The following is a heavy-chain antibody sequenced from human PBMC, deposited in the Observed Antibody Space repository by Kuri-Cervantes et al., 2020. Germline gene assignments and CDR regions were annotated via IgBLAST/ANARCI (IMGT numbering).Heavy chain of an antibody. D-gene: IGHD5/OR15-5a*01. J-gene: IGHJ2*01. Sequence: GESLKISCAASGFSFSDNYMTWIRQAPGKGLEWVSYISSRGNLIYYADSVKGRFTISRDNAKNSLYLQMNSLRAEDTAVYYCARDGLNWYFDIWGRGTRVTASS. CDR3: ARDGLNWYFDI. CDR1: GFSFSDNY. V-gene: IGHV3-11*01. CDR2: ISSRGNLI.